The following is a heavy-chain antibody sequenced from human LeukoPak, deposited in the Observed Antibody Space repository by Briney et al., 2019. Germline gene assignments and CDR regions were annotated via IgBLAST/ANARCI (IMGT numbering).Heavy chain of an antibody. V-gene: IGHV1-46*01. CDR2: INPSGGST. J-gene: IGHJ6*02. CDR3: ARDRIVVVPAATYLYYYYYGMDV. D-gene: IGHD2-2*01. Sequence: ASVTVSFKASGYTFTGYYMHWVRQAPGQGLEWMGIINPSGGSTSYAQKFQGRVTMTRDTSTSTVYMELSSLRSEDTAVYYCARDRIVVVPAATYLYYYYYGMDVWGQGTTVTVSS. CDR1: GYTFTGYY.